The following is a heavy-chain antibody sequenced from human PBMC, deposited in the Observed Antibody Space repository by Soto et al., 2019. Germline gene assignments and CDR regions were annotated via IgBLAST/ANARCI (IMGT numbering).Heavy chain of an antibody. CDR2: ISSSSYYT. CDR3: ARGQYYFDY. Sequence: QVQLVESGGGSVKPGGSLRLSCAASRLTFSDYYMSWIRQAPGKGLEWVSYISSSSYYTKYADSVKGRFTISRDDAKNSLYLQMNSLRAEDTAVYYCARGQYYFDYWGQGTLVTVSS. D-gene: IGHD6-19*01. V-gene: IGHV3-11*06. CDR1: RLTFSDYY. J-gene: IGHJ4*02.